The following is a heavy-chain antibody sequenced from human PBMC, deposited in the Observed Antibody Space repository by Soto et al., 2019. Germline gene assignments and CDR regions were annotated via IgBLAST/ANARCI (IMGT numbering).Heavy chain of an antibody. J-gene: IGHJ4*02. D-gene: IGHD6-19*01. V-gene: IGHV3-9*01. Sequence: EVQLVESGGGLVQPGRSLRLSCAASGFTFDDYAMHWVRQAPGKGLEWVSGISWNSGSIGYVDSVKGRFTISTDNAKKSLYLQMTSLRAEDTGLYYCAKDRGLVLSFYFDYWGQGTLVTVSS. CDR2: ISWNSGSI. CDR1: GFTFDDYA. CDR3: AKDRGLVLSFYFDY.